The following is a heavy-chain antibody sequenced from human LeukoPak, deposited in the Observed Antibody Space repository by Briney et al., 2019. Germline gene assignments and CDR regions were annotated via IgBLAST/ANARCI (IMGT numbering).Heavy chain of an antibody. Sequence: SETLSLTCAVYGGSFGGYYWSWIRQPPGKGLEWIGEINDSGSSNYIPSLKSRVTISVDRSKNQFSLWLSSVTAADTAVYYCARPQRRGYCSSTSCRPDAYYFDYWGQGTLVTVSS. CDR1: GGSFGGYY. CDR2: INDSGSS. V-gene: IGHV4-34*01. J-gene: IGHJ4*02. CDR3: ARPQRRGYCSSTSCRPDAYYFDY. D-gene: IGHD2-2*01.